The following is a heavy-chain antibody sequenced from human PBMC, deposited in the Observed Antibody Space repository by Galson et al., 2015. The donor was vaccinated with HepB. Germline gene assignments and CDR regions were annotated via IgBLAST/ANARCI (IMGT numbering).Heavy chain of an antibody. CDR2: IYSGGST. Sequence: SLRLSCAASGLTVSSNYMSWVRQAPGKGLEWVSVIYSGGSTFYADSVKGRFTISRDNSKNTLYLQMNSLRAEDTAVYYCARDRQQLVPGSYYYYGMDVWGQGTTVTVSS. CDR3: ARDRQQLVPGSYYYYGMDV. CDR1: GLTVSSNY. J-gene: IGHJ6*02. V-gene: IGHV3-53*01. D-gene: IGHD6-13*01.